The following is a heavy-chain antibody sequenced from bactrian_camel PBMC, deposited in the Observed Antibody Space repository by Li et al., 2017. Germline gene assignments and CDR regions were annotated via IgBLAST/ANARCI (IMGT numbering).Heavy chain of an antibody. CDR2: ITTGGDRT. Sequence: VQLVESGGGLVQPGGSLRLSCAASGSAFSTYTMSWVRQAPGKGLEWVSGITTGGDRTYYADSVKGRFTISRDNAKNTVNLQLNTLKTEDMAMYFCVKGLFGDSWRWNYWGQGTQVTVS. V-gene: IGHV3S40*01. CDR1: GSAFSTYT. J-gene: IGHJ4*01. D-gene: IGHD6*01. CDR3: VKGLFGDSWRWNY.